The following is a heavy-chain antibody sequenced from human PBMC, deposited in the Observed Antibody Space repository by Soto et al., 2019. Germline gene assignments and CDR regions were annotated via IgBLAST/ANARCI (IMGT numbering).Heavy chain of an antibody. CDR1: GYTFTSYY. D-gene: IGHD3-10*01. CDR2: INPSGGST. V-gene: IGHV1-46*01. Sequence: ASVKVSCKASGYTFTSYYMHWVRQAPGQGLEWMGIINPSGGSTSYAQKFQGRVTMTRDTSTSTVYMELSSLRSEDTAVYYCARNRYYYGSGSYYNVSYYYGMDVWGQGTTGTAP. CDR3: ARNRYYYGSGSYYNVSYYYGMDV. J-gene: IGHJ6*02.